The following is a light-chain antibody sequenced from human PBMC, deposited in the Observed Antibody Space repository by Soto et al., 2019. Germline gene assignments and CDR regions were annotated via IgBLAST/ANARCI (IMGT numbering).Light chain of an antibody. CDR2: DAS. Sequence: EIVFTQSPATRSLSPGERATLSCWASQSVSNYLAWYGQKPGQAPRLLIYDASHRATGIQARFSGSGAGTEFTRIISRLEPEDVAVDYCQQYGNSTWTFGHGTKVDIK. V-gene: IGKV3D-11*02. CDR3: QQYGNSTWT. CDR1: QSVSNY. J-gene: IGKJ1*01.